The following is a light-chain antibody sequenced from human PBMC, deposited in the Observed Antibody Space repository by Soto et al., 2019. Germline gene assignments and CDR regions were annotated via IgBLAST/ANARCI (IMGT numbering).Light chain of an antibody. J-gene: IGKJ4*01. CDR2: AAS. Sequence: DIQLTQSPSFLPASVGDRVTITCRASQGISSYLAWYQQNPGKAPKLLIYAASTLQSGVPSRFSGSGSGTEFTLTISSLQPEDCATYYCQQLNSYPLTFGGGTKVEIK. V-gene: IGKV1-9*01. CDR3: QQLNSYPLT. CDR1: QGISSY.